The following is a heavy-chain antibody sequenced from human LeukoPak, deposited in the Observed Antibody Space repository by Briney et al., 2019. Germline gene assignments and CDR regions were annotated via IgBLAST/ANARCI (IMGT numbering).Heavy chain of an antibody. Sequence: SETLSLTCAVSGGSISSSNWWSWVRQPPGKGLEWIGEIYHSGSTNYNPSLKSRVTISVDKSKNQFSLKLSSVTAADTAVYYCARGRRAYYYDSSGYNPFDYWGQGTLVTVSS. CDR1: GGSISSSNW. V-gene: IGHV4-4*02. CDR3: ARGRRAYYYDSSGYNPFDY. CDR2: IYHSGST. J-gene: IGHJ4*02. D-gene: IGHD3-22*01.